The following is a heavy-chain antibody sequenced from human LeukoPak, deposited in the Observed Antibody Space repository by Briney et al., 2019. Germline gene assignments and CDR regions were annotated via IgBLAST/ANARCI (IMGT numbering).Heavy chain of an antibody. CDR3: ARGGGCSSTSCPPSARGGFDP. D-gene: IGHD2-2*01. V-gene: IGHV3-11*04. CDR2: ISTSGSTI. Sequence: GGSLRLSCAASGFTFSDYYMSWIRQAPGKGLEWVSYISTSGSTIYYADSVKGRFTIYRDNAKNSLYLQMNSLGAGDTAVYYCARGGGCSSTSCPPSARGGFDPWGQGTLVTVSS. CDR1: GFTFSDYY. J-gene: IGHJ5*02.